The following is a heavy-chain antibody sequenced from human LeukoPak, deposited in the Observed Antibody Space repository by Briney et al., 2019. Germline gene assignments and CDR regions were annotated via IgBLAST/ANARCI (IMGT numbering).Heavy chain of an antibody. Sequence: GSLRLSCPASGFTFNGFWMTWSRRAPGKGREWVANIKQDVSDIYNLGSVRGRFTISRDNAMKSLYLKMNSLRAEDTAVYYCTRDALYGDPSYYYMDVWGKGTTVTVSS. CDR2: IKQDVSDI. CDR1: GFTFNGFW. D-gene: IGHD4-17*01. V-gene: IGHV3-7*01. J-gene: IGHJ6*03. CDR3: TRDALYGDPSYYYMDV.